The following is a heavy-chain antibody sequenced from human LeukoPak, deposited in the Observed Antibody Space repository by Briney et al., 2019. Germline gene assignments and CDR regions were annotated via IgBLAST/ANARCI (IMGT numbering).Heavy chain of an antibody. CDR1: GFDFKSYA. Sequence: GGSLRLSCAASGFDFKSYAMAWVRQAPGKGLEWVSSIGGTGQPTAHADSVKGRFTVSRDNAENSVHLQMNTLRAEDTAVYYCATRLCSIAACRASSYKCMDVWGKGTTVTVSS. J-gene: IGHJ6*04. D-gene: IGHD2-2*01. V-gene: IGHV3-23*01. CDR2: IGGTGQPT. CDR3: ATRLCSIAACRASSYKCMDV.